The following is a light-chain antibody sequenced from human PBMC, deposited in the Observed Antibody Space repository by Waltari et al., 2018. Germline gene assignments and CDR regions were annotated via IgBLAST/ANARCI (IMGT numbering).Light chain of an antibody. J-gene: IGKJ1*01. CDR3: QHYLRLPVT. CDR1: QSVSRA. Sequence: SCRASQSVSRALAWYQQKPGQAPRLLIYGASTRATGIPDRFSGSGSGTDFSHTISRLEPDDFAVYYCQHYLRLPVTFGQGTTVEI. CDR2: GAS. V-gene: IGKV3-20*01.